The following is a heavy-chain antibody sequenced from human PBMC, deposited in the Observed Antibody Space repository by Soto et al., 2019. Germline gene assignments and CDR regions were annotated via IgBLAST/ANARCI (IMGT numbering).Heavy chain of an antibody. D-gene: IGHD3-3*01. CDR1: GGSFSGYY. J-gene: IGHJ4*02. CDR2: INHSGST. V-gene: IGHV4-34*01. CDR3: ARRHYDFWSGSLYYFDY. Sequence: PSETLSLTCAVYGGSFSGYYWSWIRQPPGKGLEWIGEINHSGSTNYNPSLKSRVTISVDTSKNQFSLKLSSVTAADTAVYYCARRHYDFWSGSLYYFDYWGQGTLVTVSS.